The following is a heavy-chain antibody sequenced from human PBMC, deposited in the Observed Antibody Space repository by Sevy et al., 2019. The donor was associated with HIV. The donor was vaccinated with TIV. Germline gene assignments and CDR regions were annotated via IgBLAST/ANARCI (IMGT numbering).Heavy chain of an antibody. Sequence: GGSLRLSCAASGFTFNSYAMNWVRQAPGKGLDWVSTIFRSGDNTYYADSVKGRFTISRDNTNNTVSQQMNSLRAEDAALYCAAGAGYDSSGCFDSFDIWGQGTVVTVSS. J-gene: IGHJ3*02. CDR1: GFTFNSYA. V-gene: IGHV3-23*01. D-gene: IGHD3-22*01. CDR2: IFRSGDNT. CDR3: AGAGYDSSGCFDSFDI.